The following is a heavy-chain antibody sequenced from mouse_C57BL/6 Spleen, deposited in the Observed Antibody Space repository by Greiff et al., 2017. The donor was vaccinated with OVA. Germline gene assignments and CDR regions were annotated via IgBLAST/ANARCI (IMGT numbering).Heavy chain of an antibody. CDR2: IDPSDSYT. D-gene: IGHD1-1*02. Sequence: VKLQQPGAELVRPGTSVNLSCKASGYTFTSYWMHWVKQRPGQGLEWIGVIDPSDSYTNYNQKFKGKATLTVDTSSSTAYMQLSSLTSEDSAVYYCANGYYDVWGTGTTVTVSS. J-gene: IGHJ1*03. CDR1: GYTFTSYW. CDR3: ANGYYDV. V-gene: IGHV1-59*01.